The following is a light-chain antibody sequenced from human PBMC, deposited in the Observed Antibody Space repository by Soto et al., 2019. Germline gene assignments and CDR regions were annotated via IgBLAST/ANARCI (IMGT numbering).Light chain of an antibody. CDR1: QGIGNA. J-gene: IGKJ1*01. Sequence: AIQMTQSPSSLSASGGDRVTISCRASQGIGNALGWYQQKPGKPPKVLIYGASNLQSGVPPRFSGSGSGTDFTRAIISLQLEDSSTYYCLQDINYPWTCGQGTNVEIK. CDR3: LQDINYPWT. CDR2: GAS. V-gene: IGKV1-6*01.